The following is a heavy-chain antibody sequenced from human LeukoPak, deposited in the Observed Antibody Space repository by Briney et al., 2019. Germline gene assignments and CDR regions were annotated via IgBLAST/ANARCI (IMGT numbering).Heavy chain of an antibody. D-gene: IGHD3-9*01. CDR3: ARQRGDILTGYYMPRGFDY. V-gene: IGHV3-11*04. CDR2: ISSSGSTI. CDR1: GFTFSDYY. Sequence: GGSLRLSCAASGFTFSDYYMSWIRQAPGKGLEWVSYISSSGSTIYYADSVKGRFTISRDNAKNSLYLQMNSLRAEDTAVYCARQRGDILTGYYMPRGFDYWGQGTLVTVSS. J-gene: IGHJ4*02.